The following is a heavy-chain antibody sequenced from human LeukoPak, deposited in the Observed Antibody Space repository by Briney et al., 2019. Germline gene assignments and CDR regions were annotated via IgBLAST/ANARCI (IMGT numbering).Heavy chain of an antibody. V-gene: IGHV4-4*07. CDR1: GGSISSYY. CDR2: IYTSGST. Sequence: PSETLSLTCTVSGGSISSYYWSWIRQPAGKGLEGIGRIYTSGSTNYNPSLKSRVTMSVDTSKNQFSLKLSSVTAADPAVYYCARDMAVAGWGGFGYWGQGTLVTVSS. CDR3: ARDMAVAGWGGFGY. D-gene: IGHD6-19*01. J-gene: IGHJ4*02.